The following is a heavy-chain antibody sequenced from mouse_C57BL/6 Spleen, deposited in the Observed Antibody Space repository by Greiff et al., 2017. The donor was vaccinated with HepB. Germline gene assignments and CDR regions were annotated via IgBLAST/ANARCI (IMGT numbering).Heavy chain of an antibody. Sequence: VQLQQSGPELVKPGASVKMSCKASGYTFTSYVMHWVKQKPGQGLEWIGYIYPYNDGTKYNEKFKGKATLTSDKSSSTAYMELSSLTSEDSAVYYCARSITTVVATPFAYWGQGTLVTVSA. CDR2: IYPYNDGT. CDR3: ARSITTVVATPFAY. J-gene: IGHJ3*01. D-gene: IGHD1-1*01. CDR1: GYTFTSYV. V-gene: IGHV1-14*01.